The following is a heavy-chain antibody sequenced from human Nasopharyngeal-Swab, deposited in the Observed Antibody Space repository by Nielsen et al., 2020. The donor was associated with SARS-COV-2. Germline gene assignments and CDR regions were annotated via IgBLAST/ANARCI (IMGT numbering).Heavy chain of an antibody. J-gene: IGHJ5*02. Sequence: LRLSCTVSGGSISSGGYYWSWIRQHPGKGLEWIGYIYYSGSTYYNPSLKSRVTISVDTSKNQFSLKLSSVTAADTAVYYCARGPSFQDNWFDPWGQGTLVTVSS. CDR3: ARGPSFQDNWFDP. D-gene: IGHD2/OR15-2a*01. CDR1: GGSISSGGYY. CDR2: IYYSGST. V-gene: IGHV4-31*03.